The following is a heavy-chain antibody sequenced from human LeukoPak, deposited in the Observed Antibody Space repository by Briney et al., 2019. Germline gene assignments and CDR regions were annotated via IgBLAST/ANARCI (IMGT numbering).Heavy chain of an antibody. CDR2: ISYDGSNK. V-gene: IGHV3-30*19. Sequence: GGSLRLSCAASGFTFSSYGMHWVRQAPGKGLEWVAVISYDGSNKYYADSVKGRFTISRDNSKNTLYLQMNSLRAEDTAVYYCARDYKGTITARKNYYYYMDVWGKGTTVTISS. J-gene: IGHJ6*03. CDR3: ARDYKGTITARKNYYYYMDV. D-gene: IGHD1-7*01. CDR1: GFTFSSYG.